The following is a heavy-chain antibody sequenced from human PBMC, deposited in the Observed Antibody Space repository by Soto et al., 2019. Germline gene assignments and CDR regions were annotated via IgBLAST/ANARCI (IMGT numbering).Heavy chain of an antibody. D-gene: IGHD2-15*01. CDR3: ARGGICPKGGGCSGYIDY. V-gene: IGHV2-5*02. CDR1: GFSVSSRGVG. CDR2: IYWDDDK. Sequence: QITLKESGPTLVKPTQTLTLTCTFSGFSVSSRGVGVHWIRQTPGKALEWLALIYWDDDKRYSPSLRSRLTITKDTSKNQVVLTMANMDPVDTATYYWARGGICPKGGGCSGYIDYWGQGTLVTVSA. J-gene: IGHJ4*02.